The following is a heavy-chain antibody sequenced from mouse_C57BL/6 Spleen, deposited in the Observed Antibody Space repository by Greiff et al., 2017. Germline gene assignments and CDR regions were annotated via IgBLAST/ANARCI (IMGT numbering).Heavy chain of an antibody. Sequence: EVQLVESGGGLVKPGGSLKLSCAASGFTFSDYGMHWVRQAPEKGLEWVAYISSGSSTIYYADTVKGRFTISRDNAKNTLFLQMTSLRAEDTAMYFRGRPPGPDYAMDYWGQGTSVTVSS. CDR2: ISSGSSTI. J-gene: IGHJ4*01. CDR1: GFTFSDYG. D-gene: IGHD3-3*01. CDR3: GRPPGPDYAMDY. V-gene: IGHV5-17*01.